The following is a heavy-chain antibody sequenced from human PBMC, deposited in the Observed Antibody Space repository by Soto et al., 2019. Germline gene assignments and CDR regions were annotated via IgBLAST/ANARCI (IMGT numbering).Heavy chain of an antibody. CDR2: ISFNGGST. V-gene: IGHV3-64D*08. D-gene: IGHD2-2*01. Sequence: GGSLRLSCSASGFTFTTQAMHWVRQAPGKGLEYVSVISFNGGSTYYADSVKGRFTVSRDNSKNTLYLQMSSLRTEDTAMYYCVKGGYCSNTNCYAPFDYWGQGTLVTVSS. J-gene: IGHJ4*02. CDR3: VKGGYCSNTNCYAPFDY. CDR1: GFTFTTQA.